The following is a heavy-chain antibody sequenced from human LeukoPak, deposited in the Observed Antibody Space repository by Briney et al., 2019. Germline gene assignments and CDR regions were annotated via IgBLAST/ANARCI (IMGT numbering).Heavy chain of an antibody. V-gene: IGHV3-23*01. CDR3: AKPHYYDSSGYYYVDYFDY. CDR1: GFTFSSYA. J-gene: IGHJ4*02. Sequence: PGASLRLSCAASGFTFSSYAMSWVRQAPGKGLEWVSAISGSGGSTYYADSVKGRFTISRDNSKNMLYLQMNSLRAEDTAVYYCAKPHYYDSSGYYYVDYFDYWGQGTLVTVSS. D-gene: IGHD3-22*01. CDR2: ISGSGGST.